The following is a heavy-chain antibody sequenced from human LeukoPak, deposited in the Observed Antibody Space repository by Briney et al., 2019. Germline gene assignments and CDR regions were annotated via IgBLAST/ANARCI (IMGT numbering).Heavy chain of an antibody. V-gene: IGHV3-66*01. CDR2: IYSGGST. CDR1: GFTFSSYA. J-gene: IGHJ4*02. Sequence: GGSLRLSCAASGFTFSSYAMSWVRQAPGKGLEWVSVIYSGGSTYYADSVKGRFTISRDNSKNTLYLQMNSLRAEDTAVYYCARDRGVKLWGQGTLVTVSS. D-gene: IGHD3-10*01. CDR3: ARDRGVKL.